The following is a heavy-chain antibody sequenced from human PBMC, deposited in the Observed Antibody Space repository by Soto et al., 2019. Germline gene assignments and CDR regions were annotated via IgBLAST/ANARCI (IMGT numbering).Heavy chain of an antibody. V-gene: IGHV4-31*03. CDR3: ARAGDYSDSRAFDY. CDR1: GGSISSGGHY. Sequence: QVQLQESGPGLVKPSQTLSLTCTVSGGSISSGGHYWSWVRQHPGKGLEWIGYIYYSGTTYYNPSLKSRVTISVDTSKNQFSLKLSSVTAADTAVYYCARAGDYSDSRAFDYGGQGTLVTVSS. D-gene: IGHD3-22*01. CDR2: IYYSGTT. J-gene: IGHJ4*02.